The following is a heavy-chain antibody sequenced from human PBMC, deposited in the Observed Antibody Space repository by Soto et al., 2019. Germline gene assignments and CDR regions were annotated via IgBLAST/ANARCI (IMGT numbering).Heavy chain of an antibody. CDR3: VHRPATMAGKQWFDP. CDR2: IYWDDDQ. J-gene: IGHJ5*02. V-gene: IGHV2-5*02. Sequence: QIALKESGPTLVKPTQTLTLTYTVSGFSLTTTGVAVGWIRQPPEKALEWLAIIYWDDDQSYNPSLKNRLTITMDTSTNQVVLRMTNLGPADTATYFCVHRPATMAGKQWFDPWGQGTLVTVSS. CDR1: GFSLTTTGVA. D-gene: IGHD3-10*01.